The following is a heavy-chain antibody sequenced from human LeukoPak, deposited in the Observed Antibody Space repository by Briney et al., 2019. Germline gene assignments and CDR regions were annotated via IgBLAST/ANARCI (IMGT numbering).Heavy chain of an antibody. CDR1: GGSISSYY. CDR3: ALGSYDFWSGYQIDY. V-gene: IGHV4-59*01. Sequence: SETLSLTCTVSGGSISSYYWSWIRQPPGKGLEWIGYIYYSGSTNYNPSLKSRVTISVDTSKNQFSLKLSSVTAADTAVYYCALGSYDFWSGYQIDYWGQGTLVTVSS. J-gene: IGHJ4*02. CDR2: IYYSGST. D-gene: IGHD3-3*01.